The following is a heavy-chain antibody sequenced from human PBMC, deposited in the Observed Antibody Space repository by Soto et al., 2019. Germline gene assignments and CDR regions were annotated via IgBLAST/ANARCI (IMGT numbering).Heavy chain of an antibody. D-gene: IGHD6-19*01. V-gene: IGHV1-18*01. J-gene: IGHJ3*02. Sequence: ASVKVSCKASGYTFTSYGISWVRQAPGQGLEWMGWISAYNGNTNNAQKLQGRVTMTTDTSTSTDYMELRSLRSDDTAVYYCARDPSSGRYREGAFDIWGQGTMVTVSS. CDR3: ARDPSSGRYREGAFDI. CDR2: ISAYNGNT. CDR1: GYTFTSYG.